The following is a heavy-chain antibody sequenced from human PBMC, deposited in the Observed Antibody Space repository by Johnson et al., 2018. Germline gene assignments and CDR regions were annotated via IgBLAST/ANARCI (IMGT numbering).Heavy chain of an antibody. V-gene: IGHV3-49*03. CDR1: GFTFGDYA. CDR3: TRMGGGDYPDGAVDI. CDR2: IRSKAYGGTT. D-gene: IGHD2-21*01. J-gene: IGHJ3*02. Sequence: VQLVQSGGGLVQPGRSLRLSCTASGFTFGDYAMSWFRQAPGKGLEWVGFIRSKAYGGTTEYAASVKGRFTISRDDSKSIAYLQMNSLKTEDTAVYYCTRMGGGDYPDGAVDIWGQGTMVTVSS.